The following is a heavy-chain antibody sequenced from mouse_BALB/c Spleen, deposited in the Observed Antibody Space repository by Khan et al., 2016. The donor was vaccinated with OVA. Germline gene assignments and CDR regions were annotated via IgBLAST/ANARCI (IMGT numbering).Heavy chain of an antibody. D-gene: IGHD1-2*01. Sequence: EVELVESGGDLVKPGGSLKLSCAASGFTFSSYGMSWIRQTPDKRLEWVATISSGGIYTYYPDSVKGRFTISRDNAKNTLYLQMSSLTSEDTALYYCARFITTARGDYYGMDYWGQGTSVTVSS. V-gene: IGHV5-6*01. CDR3: ARFITTARGDYYGMDY. CDR2: ISSGGIYT. J-gene: IGHJ4*01. CDR1: GFTFSSYG.